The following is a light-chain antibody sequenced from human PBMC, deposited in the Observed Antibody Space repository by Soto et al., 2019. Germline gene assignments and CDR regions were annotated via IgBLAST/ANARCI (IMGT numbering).Light chain of an antibody. V-gene: IGKV1-39*01. Sequence: DIQMTQSPSSLSGSVGDRVTITCRASENISRHSNWYQQKPGKAPKLLIYAASSLQNGVPSRFRGGGSGTDFTLTISNLQPEDFATYYCQQNYSTLSITFGQGTRLESK. CDR2: AAS. CDR1: ENISRH. CDR3: QQNYSTLSIT. J-gene: IGKJ5*01.